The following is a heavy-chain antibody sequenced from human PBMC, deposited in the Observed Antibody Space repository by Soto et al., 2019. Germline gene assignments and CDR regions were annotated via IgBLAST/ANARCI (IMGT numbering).Heavy chain of an antibody. V-gene: IGHV3-11*05. Sequence: QVQLVESGGGLVKPGGSLRLSCAASGFTFSDYYMSWIRQAPGKGLEWVSYINSSSSYTNYADSVKGRFTISRDNAKNSLYLQMNSLRAEDTAVYYCARTIVAAGGRRYFDLWGCGTLVTVSS. J-gene: IGHJ2*01. CDR1: GFTFSDYY. CDR3: ARTIVAAGGRRYFDL. CDR2: INSSSSYT. D-gene: IGHD6-13*01.